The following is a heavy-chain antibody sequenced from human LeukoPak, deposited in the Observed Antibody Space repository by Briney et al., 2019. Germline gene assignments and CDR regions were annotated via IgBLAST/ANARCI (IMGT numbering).Heavy chain of an antibody. D-gene: IGHD3-3*01. CDR1: GFIVSTEY. CDR3: AKWPGYYDFWSGSGGL. Sequence: PGGSLRLSCAASGFIVSTEYMSWVRQAPGKGLEWISYISSSGSTFYYADSVKGRFTISRDNAKTSLYLQMNSLRAEDTAVYYCAKWPGYYDFWSGSGGLWGQGTLVTVSS. CDR2: ISSSGSTF. V-gene: IGHV3-11*01. J-gene: IGHJ4*02.